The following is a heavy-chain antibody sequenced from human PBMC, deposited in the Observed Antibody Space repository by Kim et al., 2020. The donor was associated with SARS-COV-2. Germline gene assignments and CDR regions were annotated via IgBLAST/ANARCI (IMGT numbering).Heavy chain of an antibody. Sequence: GGSLRLSCAASGFTFSTYWMSWVRQAPGQGLEWVANIKQDGSEKYHVDSVKGRFTISRDNAKNSLYLHMNSLRAEDTAVYYCARDTWGDIVATGAFEYWGQGTLVTVSS. CDR3: ARDTWGDIVATGAFEY. V-gene: IGHV3-7*01. J-gene: IGHJ4*02. CDR1: GFTFSTYW. D-gene: IGHD5-12*01. CDR2: IKQDGSEK.